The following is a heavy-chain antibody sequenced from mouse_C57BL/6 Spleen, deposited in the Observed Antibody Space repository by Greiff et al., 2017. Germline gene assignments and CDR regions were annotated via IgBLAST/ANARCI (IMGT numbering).Heavy chain of an antibody. Sequence: VQGVESGPGLVAPSQCLSISCTVSGFSLTSYGVHWFRQPPGKGLVWLVVFWGDGRTTYNSALKAMQSISKDNSKSQVFLKMNSLPTDDAAMYYCARGGLRYAMDYWGQGTSVTVSS. V-gene: IGHV2-6*03. CDR3: ARGGLRYAMDY. CDR2: FWGDGRT. J-gene: IGHJ4*01. D-gene: IGHD2-4*01. CDR1: GFSLTSYG.